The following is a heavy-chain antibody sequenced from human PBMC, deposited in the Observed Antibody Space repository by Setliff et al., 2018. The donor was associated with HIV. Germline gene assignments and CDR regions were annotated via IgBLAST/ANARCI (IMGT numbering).Heavy chain of an antibody. J-gene: IGHJ4*02. V-gene: IGHV4-34*01. D-gene: IGHD2-8*01. Sequence: SETLSLTCAVYGGAFNDHYWNWIRQPPGEGLQWIGEINHSGNINYNPSLRSRVTMSVDTSKKQFSLNVTSVTAADTAVYYCARGTYYNGGHLPLDSWGQGALVTVPQ. CDR1: GGAFNDHY. CDR3: ARGTYYNGGHLPLDS. CDR2: INHSGNI.